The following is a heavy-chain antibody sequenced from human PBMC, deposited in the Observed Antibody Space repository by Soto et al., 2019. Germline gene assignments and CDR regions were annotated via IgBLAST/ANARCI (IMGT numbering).Heavy chain of an antibody. J-gene: IGHJ6*02. V-gene: IGHV3-9*01. CDR1: GFTFDYYA. CDR2: ISWNSGSI. CDR3: AKDILYDANESYGMDV. D-gene: IGHD2-8*01. Sequence: PGGSLRLSCAASGFTFDYYAMHWVRQAPGKGLEWVSGISWNSGSIGYADSVKGRFTISRDNAKNSLYLQMNSLRAEDTALYYCAKDILYDANESYGMDVWGQGTTVTVSS.